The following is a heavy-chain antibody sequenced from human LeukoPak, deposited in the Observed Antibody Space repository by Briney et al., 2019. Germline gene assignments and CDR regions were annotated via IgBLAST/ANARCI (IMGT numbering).Heavy chain of an antibody. D-gene: IGHD2-2*01. CDR3: AKTPLGVVPAARFDY. J-gene: IGHJ4*02. CDR2: ISGSGGST. V-gene: IGHV3-23*01. Sequence: SGGSLRLSCAASGFTFSSYAMSWVRQAPGKGLEWVSAISGSGGSTYYADSVKGRFTISRDNSKNTLYLQMNSLRAEDTAVYYCAKTPLGVVPAARFDYWGQGTLVTVSS. CDR1: GFTFSSYA.